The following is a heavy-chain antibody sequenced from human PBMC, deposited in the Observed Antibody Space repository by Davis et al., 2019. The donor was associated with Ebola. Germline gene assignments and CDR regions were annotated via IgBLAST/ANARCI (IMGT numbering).Heavy chain of an antibody. CDR3: ARLPRGAASHFDY. CDR1: GFSVSRTY. D-gene: IGHD2-15*01. J-gene: IGHJ4*02. V-gene: IGHV3-53*05. CDR2: IYIDGAT. Sequence: GESLKISCAVSGFSVSRTYMSWVRQAPGKGLEWVSTIYIDGATNYAASVKDRLTISRDNSKNTLYLQLNSLGPEDTAVYYCARLPRGAASHFDYWGQGTLVTVSS.